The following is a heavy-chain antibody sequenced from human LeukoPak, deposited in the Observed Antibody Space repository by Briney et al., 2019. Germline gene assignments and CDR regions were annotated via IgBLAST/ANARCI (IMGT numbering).Heavy chain of an antibody. CDR2: ISYSVST. D-gene: IGHD2-2*01. CDR3: ARGRALSWRCSSTSCYRGKFDY. CDR1: GGSISNYY. V-gene: IGHV4-59*12. Sequence: PSETLSLTCTVSGGSISNYYWSWIRQAPGKGLEWIGYISYSVSTNYNPSLKSRITISVDTSKNQFSLKLSSVTAADTAVYYCARGRALSWRCSSTSCYRGKFDYWGQGTLVTVSS. J-gene: IGHJ4*02.